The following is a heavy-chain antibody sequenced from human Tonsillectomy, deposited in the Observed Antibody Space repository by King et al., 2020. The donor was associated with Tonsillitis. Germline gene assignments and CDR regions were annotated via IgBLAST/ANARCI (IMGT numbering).Heavy chain of an antibody. J-gene: IGHJ4*02. Sequence: EVQLVESGGGLVQPGGSLRLSCAASGFSFSSYGMSWVRQAPGKGLEWVSSVSSSGSVTYYADSVKGRFTISRDNSKNTLFLQMNSLRAEDTALYYCVKVLRGGPFFDYWGQGTLVTVSS. CDR3: VKVLRGGPFFDY. D-gene: IGHD3-10*01. V-gene: IGHV3-23*04. CDR1: GFSFSSYG. CDR2: VSSSGSVT.